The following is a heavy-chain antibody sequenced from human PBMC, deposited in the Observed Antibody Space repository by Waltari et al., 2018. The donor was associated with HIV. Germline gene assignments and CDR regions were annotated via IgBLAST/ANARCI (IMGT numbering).Heavy chain of an antibody. V-gene: IGHV3-15*01. D-gene: IGHD3-10*01. Sequence: EVQLVEPGGDLLKPGGCLRLSCAASGFTLASVWLSWVRQAPGKGLEWVGRIKTKGDGGATDYAAAVKGRFTISRDDSKNTVYLQMNSLKIEDTAVYYCTSEEDYGSGSHFDYWGQGTLVTVSS. CDR1: GFTLASVW. CDR2: IKTKGDGGAT. J-gene: IGHJ4*02. CDR3: TSEEDYGSGSHFDY.